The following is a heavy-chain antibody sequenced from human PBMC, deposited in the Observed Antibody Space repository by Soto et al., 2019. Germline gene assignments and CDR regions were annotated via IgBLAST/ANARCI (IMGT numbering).Heavy chain of an antibody. Sequence: ASVKVSCKASGYTFTNYNMHWVRQAPGQGLEWMGWINTGNGNTKYSQRFQGRVTFTRDTSASTAYMELSSLRSEDTAVYYCARDMVRGMDVWGQGTTVTVS. CDR1: GYTFTNYN. CDR3: ARDMVRGMDV. CDR2: INTGNGNT. V-gene: IGHV1-3*04. D-gene: IGHD3-10*01. J-gene: IGHJ6*02.